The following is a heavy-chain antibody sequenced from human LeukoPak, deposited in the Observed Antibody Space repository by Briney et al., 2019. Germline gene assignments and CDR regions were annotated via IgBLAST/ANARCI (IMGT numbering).Heavy chain of an antibody. CDR3: VRDGRSGWHFNY. CDR1: GFTFSSYS. Sequence: GGSLRLSCAASGFTFSSYSMNWVRQAPGKGLEWVANIKQDESEKYFVDSLKGRSTISRDNAKNSLYLQINSLRAEDTAVYYCVRDGRSGWHFNYWGQGTLVTISS. CDR2: IKQDESEK. V-gene: IGHV3-7*01. J-gene: IGHJ4*02. D-gene: IGHD6-19*01.